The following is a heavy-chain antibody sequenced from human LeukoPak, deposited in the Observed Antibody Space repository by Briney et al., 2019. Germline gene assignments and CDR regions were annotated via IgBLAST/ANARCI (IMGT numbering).Heavy chain of an antibody. Sequence: GGSLRHSCAASGFTFSSYSMNWVRQAPGKGLEWVSSISSSSSYVYYADSVKGRFTISRDNAKNSLYLQMNSLRAEDTAVYYCARAATVVTSPAFDIWGQGTMVTVSS. CDR3: ARAATVVTSPAFDI. J-gene: IGHJ3*02. V-gene: IGHV3-21*01. D-gene: IGHD4-23*01. CDR1: GFTFSSYS. CDR2: ISSSSSYV.